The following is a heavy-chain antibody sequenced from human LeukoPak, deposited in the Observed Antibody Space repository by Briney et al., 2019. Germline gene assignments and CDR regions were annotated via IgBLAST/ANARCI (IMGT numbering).Heavy chain of an antibody. CDR1: GYSFGTHW. CDR2: IHPGESDI. V-gene: IGHV5-51*01. Sequence: GESLKISCKGSGYSFGTHWIGWVRQMPGKGLEWMGIIHPGESDIRYNPSFQGQITMSADKSISTAYLQWSSLRATDTAMYYCARHGDYYASGTYYAYGLDVWGQGTTVTVAS. D-gene: IGHD3-10*01. CDR3: ARHGDYYASGTYYAYGLDV. J-gene: IGHJ6*02.